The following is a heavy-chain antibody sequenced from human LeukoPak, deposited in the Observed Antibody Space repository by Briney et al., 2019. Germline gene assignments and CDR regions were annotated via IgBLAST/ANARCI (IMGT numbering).Heavy chain of an antibody. CDR2: IYYSGST. CDR1: GGSVSSGSYY. J-gene: IGHJ5*02. CDR3: ARGQRGLRDFWSGYSEGKNWFDP. V-gene: IGHV4-61*01. Sequence: SETLSLTCTVSGGSVSSGSYYWSWIRQPPGKGLEWIGYIYYSGSTNYNPSLKSRVTISVDTSKNQFSLKLSSVTAADTAVYYCARGQRGLRDFWSGYSEGKNWFDPWGQGTLVTVSS. D-gene: IGHD3-3*01.